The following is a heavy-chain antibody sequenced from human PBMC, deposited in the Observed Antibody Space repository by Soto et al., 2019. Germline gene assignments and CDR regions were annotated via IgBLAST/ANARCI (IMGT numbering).Heavy chain of an antibody. Sequence: ASVKVSCKTSGYTFISYGITWVRQAPGQGLEWVGWISTNDGDTNYAQKFQGRVTMTTDTSTSTAYMELSSLRSEDTAVYYCASAAGQYVRKGFAYALFDYWGQGTRVTVSS. CDR3: ASAAGQYVRKGFAYALFDY. J-gene: IGHJ4*02. D-gene: IGHD2-2*01. CDR1: GYTFISYG. CDR2: ISTNDGDT. V-gene: IGHV1-18*01.